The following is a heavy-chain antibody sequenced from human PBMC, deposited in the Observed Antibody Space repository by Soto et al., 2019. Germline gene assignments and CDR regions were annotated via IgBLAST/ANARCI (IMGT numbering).Heavy chain of an antibody. Sequence: KPGGSLRLSCAASGFTFSDYYMSWIRQAPGKGLEWVSYISSSGSTIYYADSVKGRFTISRDNAKNSLYLRMNSLRAEDTAVYYCAKGSGDDYVWGTPTPHSDYWGQGTLVTVLL. J-gene: IGHJ4*02. D-gene: IGHD3-16*01. CDR2: ISSSGSTI. CDR1: GFTFSDYY. V-gene: IGHV3-11*01. CDR3: AKGSGDDYVWGTPTPHSDY.